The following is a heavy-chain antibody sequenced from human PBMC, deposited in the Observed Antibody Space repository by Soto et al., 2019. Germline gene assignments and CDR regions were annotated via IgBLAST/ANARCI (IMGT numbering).Heavy chain of an antibody. J-gene: IGHJ4*02. CDR3: ASSVYNDYAYFDY. V-gene: IGHV4-39*01. CDR1: GGSIRSSSYY. Sequence: QLQLQESGPGLVKPSETLSLTCTVSGGSIRSSSYYWGWIRQPPGKGLEWVGSIYYGGSIYYNPTLKRRVTISVDTSKNQFSLNLSSVTDADTAVYYCASSVYNDYAYFDYWGQGTLVTVSS. CDR2: IYYGGSI. D-gene: IGHD4-17*01.